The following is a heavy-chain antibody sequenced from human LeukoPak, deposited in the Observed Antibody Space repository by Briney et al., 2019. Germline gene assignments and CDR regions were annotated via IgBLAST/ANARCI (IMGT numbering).Heavy chain of an antibody. Sequence: SETLSLTCTVSGGSVSSGSFYWIWIRQPPGKGLECIGYIYYSGTTNYNPSLKGRVTISVDTSKNQFSLKLSSVTAADTAVYYCAREGRSGSYEYRGQGTLVTVSS. J-gene: IGHJ4*02. CDR3: AREGRSGSYEY. CDR1: GGSVSSGSFY. CDR2: IYYSGTT. D-gene: IGHD1-26*01. V-gene: IGHV4-61*01.